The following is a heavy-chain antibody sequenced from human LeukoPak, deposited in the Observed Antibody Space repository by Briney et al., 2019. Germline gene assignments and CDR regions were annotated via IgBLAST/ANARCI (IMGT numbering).Heavy chain of an antibody. D-gene: IGHD2-2*02. Sequence: GGSLRLSCAASGFTFSNYWMSWVRQAPGKGLEWVANIKEDGSEKYYVDSVKGRFTISRDNAKNSLYLQMNSLRAEDTAVYYCARYCSGTSCYIEYVQNSGQGTLVTVSS. CDR3: ARYCSGTSCYIEYVQN. V-gene: IGHV3-7*01. J-gene: IGHJ1*01. CDR2: IKEDGSEK. CDR1: GFTFSNYW.